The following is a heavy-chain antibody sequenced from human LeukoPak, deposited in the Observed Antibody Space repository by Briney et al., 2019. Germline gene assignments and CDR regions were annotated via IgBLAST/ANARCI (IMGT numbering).Heavy chain of an antibody. D-gene: IGHD5-24*01. V-gene: IGHV4-34*01. Sequence: SETLSLTCVVYGVPFRGYYWSWIRQPPGKGLEWIGEINHSGSTNYNPSPRSRVTISVDTSKNQFSLKLRSVTAADTAVYYCARTRWLQSLFDYWGQGTLVTVSS. CDR1: GVPFRGYY. J-gene: IGHJ4*02. CDR3: ARTRWLQSLFDY. CDR2: INHSGST.